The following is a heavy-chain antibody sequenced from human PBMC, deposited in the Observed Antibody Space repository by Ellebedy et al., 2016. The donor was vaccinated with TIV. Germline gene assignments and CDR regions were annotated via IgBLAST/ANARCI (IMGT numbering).Heavy chain of an antibody. CDR3: ATMIHLISPTWFDP. Sequence: GESLKISCKASGYTFTNYWIGWVRQMPGKGLEWMGIIYPGDSDTRYSPSFHSQVTISADNSISTAYLQWSSLKASDTALYYCATMIHLISPTWFDPWGQGTLVTVSS. CDR1: GYTFTNYW. J-gene: IGHJ5*02. V-gene: IGHV5-51*01. CDR2: IYPGDSDT. D-gene: IGHD3-16*01.